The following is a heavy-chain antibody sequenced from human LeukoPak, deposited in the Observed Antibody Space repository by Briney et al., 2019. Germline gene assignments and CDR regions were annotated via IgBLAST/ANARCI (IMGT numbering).Heavy chain of an antibody. V-gene: IGHV1-69*05. D-gene: IGHD2-15*01. CDR3: ARDDIVEQWFDH. Sequence: SVKVSFKPSGGTFISYAISWVRQAPGQGLEWMGGIIPIFGTANHAQKFQGRVTITTDESTSTAYMELSSLRSEDTAVYYCARDDIVEQWFDHWGQGTLVTVSS. J-gene: IGHJ5*02. CDR1: GGTFISYA. CDR2: IIPIFGTA.